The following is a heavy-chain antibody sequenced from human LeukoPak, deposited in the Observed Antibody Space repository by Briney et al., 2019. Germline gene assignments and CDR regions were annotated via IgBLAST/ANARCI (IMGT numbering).Heavy chain of an antibody. CDR2: ISAYNGNT. CDR3: ARDSGERGSGSYLIAY. D-gene: IGHD3-10*01. Sequence: ASVKVSCKASGYTFTSYGISWVRQAPGQGLEWMGWISAYNGNTNYAQKLQGRVTMTTDTSTSTAYMELSSLRSDDTAVYYCARDSGERGSGSYLIAYWGQGTLVTVSS. J-gene: IGHJ4*02. CDR1: GYTFTSYG. V-gene: IGHV1-18*01.